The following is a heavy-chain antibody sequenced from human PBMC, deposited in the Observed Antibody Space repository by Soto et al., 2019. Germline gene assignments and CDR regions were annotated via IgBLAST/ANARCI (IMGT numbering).Heavy chain of an antibody. CDR3: ARGGYSSGWSYYYYYGMDG. CDR1: GGTFSSYS. V-gene: IGHV1-69*13. J-gene: IGHJ6*02. CDR2: IIPIFGTA. D-gene: IGHD6-19*01. Sequence: SVKVSCKASGGTFSSYSISWVRQAPGQGLEWMGGIIPIFGTANYAQKFQGRVTITADESTSTAYMELSSLRSEDTAVYYCARGGYSSGWSYYYYYGMDGWGQGTTVTVSS.